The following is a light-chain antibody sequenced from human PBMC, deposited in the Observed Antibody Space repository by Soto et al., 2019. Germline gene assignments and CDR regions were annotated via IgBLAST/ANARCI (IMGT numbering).Light chain of an antibody. Sequence: DIQMTQSPSTLAASVGDRVTITCRASQNINRWLAWYQQKPGKAPKVLIYDASSLQSGVPSRFSGSGSGTEFTLTITSQQPDDFGTYYCQQYDGNFGPGTKVEFK. J-gene: IGKJ3*01. CDR2: DAS. CDR3: QQYDGN. V-gene: IGKV1-5*01. CDR1: QNINRW.